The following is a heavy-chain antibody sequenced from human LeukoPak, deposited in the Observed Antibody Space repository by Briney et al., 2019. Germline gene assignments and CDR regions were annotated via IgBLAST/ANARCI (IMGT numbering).Heavy chain of an antibody. D-gene: IGHD3-22*01. CDR3: ATMLSDYYDSSGYYYEYFQH. Sequence: PSETLSLTCTVSGGSISSYYWSWIRQPPGKGLERIGYIYYSGSTNYNPSLKSRVTISVDTSKNQFSLKLSSVTAADTAVYYCATMLSDYYDSSGYYYEYFQHWGQGTLVTVSS. J-gene: IGHJ1*01. V-gene: IGHV4-59*01. CDR2: IYYSGST. CDR1: GGSISSYY.